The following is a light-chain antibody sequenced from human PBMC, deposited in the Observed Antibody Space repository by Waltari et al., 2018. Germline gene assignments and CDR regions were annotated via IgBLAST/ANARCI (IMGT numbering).Light chain of an antibody. Sequence: DIQITQSPSSVSASVGDRVTITCRASQGINNWLAWYQQKPGKAPKLLIYSASTLQSGVPSRFSGSGSGTEFTLTIGSLRPEDFATYYCQQSNGFPLTFGGGTRVEI. CDR2: SAS. CDR1: QGINNW. V-gene: IGKV1-12*01. J-gene: IGKJ4*01. CDR3: QQSNGFPLT.